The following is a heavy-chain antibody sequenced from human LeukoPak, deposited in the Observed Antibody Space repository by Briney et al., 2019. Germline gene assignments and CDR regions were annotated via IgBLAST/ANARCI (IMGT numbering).Heavy chain of an antibody. V-gene: IGHV3-48*03. CDR3: ASGTRGYSYGQFDY. D-gene: IGHD5-18*01. J-gene: IGHJ4*02. Sequence: PGGSLRLSCAASGFTFSNYEMNWVRQAPGKGLEWVSYISSSGNTIYYSDSVKGRFTISRDNAKNSLYLQMNSLRAEDTAVYYCASGTRGYSYGQFDYWGQGTLVTVSS. CDR1: GFTFSNYE. CDR2: ISSSGNTI.